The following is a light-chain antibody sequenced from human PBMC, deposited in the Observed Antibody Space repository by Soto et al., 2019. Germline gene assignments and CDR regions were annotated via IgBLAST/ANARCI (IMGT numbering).Light chain of an antibody. CDR3: SSYTTISTWV. CDR2: DVS. CDR1: SSDVGIYNY. J-gene: IGLJ1*01. V-gene: IGLV2-14*01. Sequence: QSVLTQPASVSGSPGQSITISCTGASSDVGIYNYVSWYQQHPGKAPKLMNSDVSNRPSGVSNSFSGSNSGKTASLTISGLQAEDGPVYYCSSYTTISTWVFGTGTKVT.